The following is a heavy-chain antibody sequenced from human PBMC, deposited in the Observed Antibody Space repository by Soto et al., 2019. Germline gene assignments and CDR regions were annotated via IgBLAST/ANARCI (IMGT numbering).Heavy chain of an antibody. D-gene: IGHD2-2*02. V-gene: IGHV3-30*18. CDR3: AKGIGYCSSTSCYTGLYYYYGMDV. Sequence: QVQLVESGGGVVQPGRSLRLSCAASGFTFSSYGMHWVRQAPGKGLEWVAVISYDGSNKYYADSVKGRFTISRDNSKNTLYLQLTSLRAEDTAVYYCAKGIGYCSSTSCYTGLYYYYGMDVWGQGTTVTVSS. CDR1: GFTFSSYG. J-gene: IGHJ6*02. CDR2: ISYDGSNK.